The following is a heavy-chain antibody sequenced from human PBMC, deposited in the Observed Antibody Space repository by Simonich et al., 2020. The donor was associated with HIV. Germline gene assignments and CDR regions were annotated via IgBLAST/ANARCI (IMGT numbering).Heavy chain of an antibody. CDR3: ASGGSISSVWADDY. Sequence: QVQLVESGGGVVQPGRSLRLSCAASGFTFSSYAMHWVRPATGKGLEWVAVISYDGSNKYYADSVKGRFTISRDNAKNTLYLQMNSLRAEDTAVYYCASGGSISSVWADDYWGQGTLVTVSS. J-gene: IGHJ4*02. CDR1: GFTFSSYA. CDR2: ISYDGSNK. V-gene: IGHV3-30*07. D-gene: IGHD3-16*01.